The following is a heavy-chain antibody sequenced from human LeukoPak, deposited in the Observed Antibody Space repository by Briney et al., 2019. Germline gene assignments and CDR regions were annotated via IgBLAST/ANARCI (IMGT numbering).Heavy chain of an antibody. Sequence: GGSLRLSCAASGFTFSSYSMNWVRQAPGKRLEWVSSISSSSYIYYADSVKGRFTISRDNAKNSLYLQMNSLRAEDTAVYYCAREDYYGSGSYQDYWGQGTLVTVSS. J-gene: IGHJ4*02. CDR2: ISSSSYI. V-gene: IGHV3-21*01. D-gene: IGHD3-10*01. CDR3: AREDYYGSGSYQDY. CDR1: GFTFSSYS.